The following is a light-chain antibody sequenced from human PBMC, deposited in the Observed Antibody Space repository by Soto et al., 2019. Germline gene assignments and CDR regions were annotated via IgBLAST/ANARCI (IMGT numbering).Light chain of an antibody. CDR3: SSYTSISTYV. CDR1: SSDVGGYNY. Sequence: QSVLTQPASVSGSPGQSITIPCTGTSSDVGGYNYVSWYQQHPGKAPKLIIYDVSNRPSGVSNRFSGSKSGNTASLTISGLQAEDEADYYCSSYTSISTYVFGTGTKVTVL. CDR2: DVS. J-gene: IGLJ1*01. V-gene: IGLV2-14*03.